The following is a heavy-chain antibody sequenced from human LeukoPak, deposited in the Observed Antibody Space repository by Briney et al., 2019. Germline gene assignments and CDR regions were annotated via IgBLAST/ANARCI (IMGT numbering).Heavy chain of an antibody. CDR1: GFTFSSYS. CDR3: ARGGTYSNYVLDY. Sequence: GGSLRLSCAASGFTFSSYSMNWVRQAPGKGLEWVSSISSSSSYIYYADSVKGRFTISRDNAKNSLYLQMNSLRAEDTAVYYCARGGTYSNYVLDYWGQGTLVTASS. V-gene: IGHV3-21*01. D-gene: IGHD4-11*01. J-gene: IGHJ4*02. CDR2: ISSSSSYI.